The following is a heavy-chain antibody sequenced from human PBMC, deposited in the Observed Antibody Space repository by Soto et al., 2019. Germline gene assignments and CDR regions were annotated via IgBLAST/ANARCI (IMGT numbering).Heavy chain of an antibody. CDR1: GGSISSYY. CDR2: IYYSGST. V-gene: IGHV4-59*01. D-gene: IGHD5-12*01. J-gene: IGHJ6*02. CDR3: ARGPKMATIGYYYYYYGMDV. Sequence: TSETLSLTCTVSGGSISSYYWSWIRQPPGKGLEWIGYIYYSGSTNYNPSLKSRVTISVDTSKSQFSLKLSSVTAADTAVYYCARGPKMATIGYYYYYYGMDVWGQGTTVTVSS.